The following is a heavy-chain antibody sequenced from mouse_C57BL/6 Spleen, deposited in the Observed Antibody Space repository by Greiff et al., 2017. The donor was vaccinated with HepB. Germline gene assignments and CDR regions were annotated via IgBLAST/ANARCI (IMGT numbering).Heavy chain of an antibody. Sequence: VQLQESGAELVKPGASVKISCKASGYAFSSYWMNWVKQRPGKGLEWIGQIYPGDGDTNYNGKFKGKATLTADKSSSTAYMQLSSLTSEDSAVYFCARGGYYGPFADWGQGTLVTVSA. J-gene: IGHJ3*01. CDR3: ARGGYYGPFAD. CDR1: GYAFSSYW. CDR2: IYPGDGDT. V-gene: IGHV1-80*01. D-gene: IGHD1-1*01.